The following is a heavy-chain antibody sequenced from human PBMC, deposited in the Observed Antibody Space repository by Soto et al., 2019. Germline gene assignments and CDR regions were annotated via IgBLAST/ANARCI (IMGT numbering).Heavy chain of an antibody. D-gene: IGHD6-6*01. J-gene: IGHJ4*02. CDR3: ARDVQLQSFDY. CDR1: GFTFSNYC. Sequence: PGGSLRLSCAASGFTFSNYCMHWVRQVPGEGLVWVSRIDNDGGRTRYADSVKGRFTISRDNAQNTLYLQMDSLRAEDTAVYYCARDVQLQSFDYWGPGTLVTVSS. CDR2: IDNDGGRT. V-gene: IGHV3-74*01.